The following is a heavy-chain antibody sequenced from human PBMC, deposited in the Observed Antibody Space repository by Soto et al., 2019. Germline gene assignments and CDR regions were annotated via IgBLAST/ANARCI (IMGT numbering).Heavy chain of an antibody. CDR3: AKDRIQGYCSSTSCPLY. Sequence: GGSLRLSCAASGFTFSSYAMSWVRQAPGKGLEWVSAISGSGGSTYYADSVKGRFTISRDNSKNTLYLQMNSLRAEDTAVYYCAKDRIQGYCSSTSCPLYWGQGTLVTVSS. J-gene: IGHJ4*02. V-gene: IGHV3-23*01. CDR2: ISGSGGST. CDR1: GFTFSSYA. D-gene: IGHD2-2*01.